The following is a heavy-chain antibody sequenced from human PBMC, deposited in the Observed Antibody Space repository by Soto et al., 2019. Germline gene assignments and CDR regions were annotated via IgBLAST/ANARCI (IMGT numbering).Heavy chain of an antibody. J-gene: IGHJ3*02. CDR3: AVYYYDSSGYYPGGAFDI. CDR1: GGSISSGGYY. D-gene: IGHD3-22*01. Sequence: SETLSLTCTVSGGSISSGGYYWSWIRQHPGKGLEWIGYIYYSGSTYYNPSLKSRVTISVDTSKNQFSLKLSSVTAADTAVYYCAVYYYDSSGYYPGGAFDIWGQGTMVTVSS. CDR2: IYYSGST. V-gene: IGHV4-31*03.